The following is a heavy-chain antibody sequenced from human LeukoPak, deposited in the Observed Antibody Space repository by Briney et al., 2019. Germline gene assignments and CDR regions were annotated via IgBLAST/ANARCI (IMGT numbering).Heavy chain of an antibody. J-gene: IGHJ4*02. Sequence: GASVKVSCKVSGYTLTELSMHWVRQAPRKGLVWMGGFDPEDGETIYAQKFQGRVTMTEDTSTDTAYMELSSLRSEDTAVYYCATRDSARYYFDYWGQGTLVTVSS. CDR1: GYTLTELS. D-gene: IGHD2-21*02. V-gene: IGHV1-24*01. CDR3: ATRDSARYYFDY. CDR2: FDPEDGET.